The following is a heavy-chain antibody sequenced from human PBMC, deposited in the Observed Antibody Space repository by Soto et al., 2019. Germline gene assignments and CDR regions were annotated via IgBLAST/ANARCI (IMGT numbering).Heavy chain of an antibody. CDR2: ISAYNGNT. Sequence: ASVKVSCKASGYTFTIYGIILVRQAPGQGLEWMGWISAYNGNTNYAQKLQGRVTMTTDTSTSTAYMELRSLSSDDTAVYYCARIYNLVWYMDVWGKGTTVTVS. D-gene: IGHD1-20*01. CDR1: GYTFTIYG. CDR3: ARIYNLVWYMDV. V-gene: IGHV1-18*01. J-gene: IGHJ6*03.